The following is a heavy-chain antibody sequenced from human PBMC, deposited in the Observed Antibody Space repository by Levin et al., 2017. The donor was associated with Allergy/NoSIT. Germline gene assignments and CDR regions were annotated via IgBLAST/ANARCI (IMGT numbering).Heavy chain of an antibody. CDR3: ARDRDYYDTGAFDI. CDR1: GFTFSSYA. V-gene: IGHV3-30-3*01. D-gene: IGHD3-22*01. Sequence: GESLKISCAASGFTFSSYAMHWVRQAPGKGLEWVAVISYDGSNKYYADSVKGRFTISRDNSKNTLYLQMNSLRAEDTAVYYCARDRDYYDTGAFDIWGQGTMVTVSS. CDR2: ISYDGSNK. J-gene: IGHJ3*02.